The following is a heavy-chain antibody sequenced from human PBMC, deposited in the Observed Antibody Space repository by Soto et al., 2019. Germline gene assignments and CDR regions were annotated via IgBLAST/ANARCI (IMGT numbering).Heavy chain of an antibody. CDR3: ARDRGYCSGGTCYSVLDY. Sequence: EVQLVASGGGLVQPGGSLRLSCAASGFTFSSNWMNWVRQAPGKGLEWVANIKQDGSEKYYVDSVKGRFTISRDNAKASLYLQMNSLGAEDTAVYYCARDRGYCSGGTCYSVLDYWGQGTLVTVSS. J-gene: IGHJ4*02. D-gene: IGHD2-15*01. V-gene: IGHV3-7*01. CDR2: IKQDGSEK. CDR1: GFTFSSNW.